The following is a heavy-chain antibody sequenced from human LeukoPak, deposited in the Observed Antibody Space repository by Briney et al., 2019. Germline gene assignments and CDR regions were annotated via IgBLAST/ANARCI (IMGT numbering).Heavy chain of an antibody. D-gene: IGHD1-20*01. CDR1: GFTFSSYA. J-gene: IGHJ4*02. V-gene: IGHV3-30-3*01. CDR3: ARDNWKTEYSAVFDY. Sequence: GGSLRLSCAASGFTFSSYAMHWVRQAPGKGLEWVAVISYDGSNKYYADSVKGRFTISRDNSKNTLYLQMNSLRAEDTAVYYCARDNWKTEYSAVFDYWGQGTLVTVSS. CDR2: ISYDGSNK.